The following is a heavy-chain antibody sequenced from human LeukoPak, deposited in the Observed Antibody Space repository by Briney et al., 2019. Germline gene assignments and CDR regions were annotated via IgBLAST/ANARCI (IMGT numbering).Heavy chain of an antibody. J-gene: IGHJ4*02. D-gene: IGHD2-8*01. V-gene: IGHV3-74*01. Sequence: GGSLRLSCAASGFTFSTYWMHWVRQAPGKGLVWVSRINSDGSSTIYADSVKGRFTISRDNSKNTLYLQMNSLRAEDTAVYYCAKMVREFYTISYYFDYWGQGTLVTVSS. CDR1: GFTFSTYW. CDR3: AKMVREFYTISYYFDY. CDR2: INSDGSST.